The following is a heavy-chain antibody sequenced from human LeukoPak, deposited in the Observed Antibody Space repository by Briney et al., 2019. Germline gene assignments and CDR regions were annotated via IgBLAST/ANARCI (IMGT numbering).Heavy chain of an antibody. CDR3: ARAYPDYYDSSGYGYFDY. Sequence: PTETLSLTCAVYGGSFSGYYWSWIRQSPGKGLEWIGEINHSGSTYYNPSLKSRVTISVDRSKNQFSLKLSSVTAADTAVYYCARAYPDYYDSSGYGYFDYWGQGTLVTVSS. J-gene: IGHJ4*02. V-gene: IGHV4-34*01. CDR2: INHSGST. D-gene: IGHD3-22*01. CDR1: GGSFSGYY.